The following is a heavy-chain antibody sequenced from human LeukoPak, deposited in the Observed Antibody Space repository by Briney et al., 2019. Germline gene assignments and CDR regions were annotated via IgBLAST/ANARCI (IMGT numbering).Heavy chain of an antibody. D-gene: IGHD2-15*01. CDR2: ISNSGSSK. V-gene: IGHV3-48*03. J-gene: IGHJ4*02. CDR3: ASLTVTGGSLSDY. CDR1: GFTFSNYD. Sequence: GGSLRLSCVASGFTFSNYDMNWVRQVPGKGLEWVSYISNSGSSKYYVDSVKGRFTISRDNAENSLYLQMNSLRAEDTAVYYCASLTVTGGSLSDYWGQGTLVTVSS.